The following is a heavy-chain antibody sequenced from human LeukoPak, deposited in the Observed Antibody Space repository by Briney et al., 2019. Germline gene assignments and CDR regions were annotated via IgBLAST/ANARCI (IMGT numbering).Heavy chain of an antibody. V-gene: IGHV3-66*04. CDR1: GFTVSSNC. CDR2: IYSGGST. CDR3: ARHYSGYESYFDY. D-gene: IGHD5-12*01. J-gene: IGHJ4*02. Sequence: PGGSLRLSCAASGFTVSSNCMSWVRQAPGKGLEWVSVIYSGGSTYYADSVKGRFTISRDNSKNTLYLQMNSLRAEDTAVYYCARHYSGYESYFDYWGQGTLVTVSS.